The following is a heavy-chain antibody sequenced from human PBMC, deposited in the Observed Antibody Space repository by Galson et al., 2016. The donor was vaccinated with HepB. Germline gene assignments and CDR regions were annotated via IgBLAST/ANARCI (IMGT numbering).Heavy chain of an antibody. CDR1: GFTFSRAR. J-gene: IGHJ4*02. CDR2: VKSSTDGVTT. V-gene: IGHV3-15*01. D-gene: IGHD5-18*01. CDR3: TTSSTRGYTYGPSAY. Sequence: SLRLSCAASGFTFSRARMTWVRQAPGKGPEWVGRVKSSTDGVTTDYAAPMKGRFRLSRDESNIRLYLQMNSLKTKDTAVYYCTTSSTRGYTYGPSAYWGRGTLVAVSS.